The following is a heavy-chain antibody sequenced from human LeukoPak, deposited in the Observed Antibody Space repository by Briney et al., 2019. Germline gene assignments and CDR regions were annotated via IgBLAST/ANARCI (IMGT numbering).Heavy chain of an antibody. Sequence: PGRSLRLSCDGSGFTASGYGFSSFAMYWVRQAPGKGLEWVAVISYDGSNKYYADSVKGRFTISRDNSKNTVYLQMNSLRAEDTAVYYCAKQPYVVAAGATNYFDYWGQGTLVTVSS. V-gene: IGHV3-30*18. D-gene: IGHD2-15*01. CDR2: ISYDGSNK. J-gene: IGHJ4*02. CDR1: GFTASGYGFSSFA. CDR3: AKQPYVVAAGATNYFDY.